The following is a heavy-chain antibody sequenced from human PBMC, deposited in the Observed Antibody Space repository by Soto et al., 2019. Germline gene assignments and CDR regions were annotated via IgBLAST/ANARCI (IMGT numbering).Heavy chain of an antibody. Sequence: SETLSLTCAVYGGSFSGYYWSWIRQPPGKGLEWIGEINHSGSTNYNPSLKSRVTISVDTSKNQFSLKLSSVTAADTAVYYCARSPVLKRITIFGVVRYDYWGQGTLVTVSS. CDR1: GGSFSGYY. J-gene: IGHJ4*02. D-gene: IGHD3-3*01. CDR3: ARSPVLKRITIFGVVRYDY. V-gene: IGHV4-34*01. CDR2: INHSGST.